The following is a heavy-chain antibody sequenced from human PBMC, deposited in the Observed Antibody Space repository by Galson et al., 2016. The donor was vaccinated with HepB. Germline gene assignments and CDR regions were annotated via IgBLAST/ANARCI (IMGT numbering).Heavy chain of an antibody. CDR1: GFTLSSYW. J-gene: IGHJ4*01. D-gene: IGHD3-22*01. CDR3: ARDRGGSGSYSDCQFDC. V-gene: IGHV3-7*03. Sequence: SLRLSCAASGFTLSSYWMNWVRQAPGKGLEWVANIKQDGSEKYYVDSVKGRFTISRDNAKNSLYLQMNSLRAEDTAVYYCARDRGGSGSYSDCQFDCWGHGTLVTVSS. CDR2: IKQDGSEK.